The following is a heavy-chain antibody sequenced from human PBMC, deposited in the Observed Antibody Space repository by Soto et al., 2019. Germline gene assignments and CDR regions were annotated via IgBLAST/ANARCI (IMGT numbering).Heavy chain of an antibody. CDR3: ARGSSLGVVDY. CDR2: ISYDGSNK. V-gene: IGHV3-30-3*01. Sequence: PGGSLRLSCAASGFTFSSYAMHWVRQAPGKGLEWVAVISYDGSNKYYADSVKGRFTISRDNSKNTLYLQMNSLRAEDTAVYYCARGSSLGVVDYWGQGTLVTVSS. D-gene: IGHD3-3*01. CDR1: GFTFSSYA. J-gene: IGHJ4*02.